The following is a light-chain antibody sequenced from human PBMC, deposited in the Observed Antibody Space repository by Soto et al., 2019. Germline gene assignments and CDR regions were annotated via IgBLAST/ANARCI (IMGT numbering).Light chain of an antibody. Sequence: QSALTQPPSASGSPGQSVTISCTGTSSDVGGYNYVSWYQQHPGKAPKPMIYEVTKRPSGVPDRFSGSKSGNTASLIVSGLQTEDEADYYCSSYAGANNYVVFGGGTKLTVL. CDR1: SSDVGGYNY. CDR3: SSYAGANNYVV. J-gene: IGLJ2*01. CDR2: EVT. V-gene: IGLV2-8*01.